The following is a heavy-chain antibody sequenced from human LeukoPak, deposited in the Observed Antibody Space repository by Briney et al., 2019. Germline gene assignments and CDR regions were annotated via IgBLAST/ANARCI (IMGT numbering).Heavy chain of an antibody. CDR2: TYYSGST. J-gene: IGHJ4*02. CDR1: GGSVSSYEYY. D-gene: IGHD3-9*01. CDR3: ARLSKGRYFDYIFDH. Sequence: SETLSLTCTVSGGSVSSYEYYWGWIRQPPGKGLEWIGNTYYSGSTYYNPSLKSRLTMSVDTSKSQFSLKMSSVTAADTAVYYCARLSKGRYFDYIFDHSGQGALVTVSS. V-gene: IGHV4-39*01.